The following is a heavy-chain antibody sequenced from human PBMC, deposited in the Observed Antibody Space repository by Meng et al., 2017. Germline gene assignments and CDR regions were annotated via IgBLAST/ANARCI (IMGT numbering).Heavy chain of an antibody. Sequence: ASVKVSCKASGYTFTSYAMHWVRQAPGQRLEWMGWINAGNGNTKYSQKFQGRVTITRDTSASTAYMELRSLRSDDTAVYYCARDRSSGWYEYYYYYYGMDVWGQGTTVTVSS. CDR3: ARDRSSGWYEYYYYYYGMDV. V-gene: IGHV1-3*01. J-gene: IGHJ6*02. CDR2: INAGNGNT. D-gene: IGHD6-19*01. CDR1: GYTFTSYA.